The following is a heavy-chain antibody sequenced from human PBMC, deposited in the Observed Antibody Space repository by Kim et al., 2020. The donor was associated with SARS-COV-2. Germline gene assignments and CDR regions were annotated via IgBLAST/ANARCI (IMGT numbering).Heavy chain of an antibody. CDR1: GGSISSSSYY. V-gene: IGHV4-39*01. CDR2: IYYSGST. Sequence: SETLSLTCTVSGGSISSSSYYWGWIRQPPGKGLEWLGSIYYSGSTYYNPSLKSRVTISVDTSKNQFSLQLSYVTAADTAVYYCGGNDYGGKGAFDIWGQGTMVTVSS. D-gene: IGHD4-17*01. J-gene: IGHJ3*02. CDR3: GGNDYGGKGAFDI.